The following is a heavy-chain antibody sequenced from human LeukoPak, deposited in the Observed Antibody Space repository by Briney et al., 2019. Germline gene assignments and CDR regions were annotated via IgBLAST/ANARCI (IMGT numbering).Heavy chain of an antibody. J-gene: IGHJ4*02. CDR2: IRYDGSNK. D-gene: IGHD3-10*01. Sequence: GGSLRLSCAASGFTFSSYGMHWVRQAPGKGLEWVAFIRYDGSNKYYADSVKGRFTISRDNAQNSLYLQMNSLRAEDTAVYYCARHGSGSYYREFDYWGQGTLVTVSS. CDR3: ARHGSGSYYREFDY. CDR1: GFTFSSYG. V-gene: IGHV3-30*02.